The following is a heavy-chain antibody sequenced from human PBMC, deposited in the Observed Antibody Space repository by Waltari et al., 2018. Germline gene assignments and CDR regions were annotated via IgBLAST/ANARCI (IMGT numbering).Heavy chain of an antibody. Sequence: QVQLVQSGAEVKKPGASVKVSCKASGYTFTSYAMHWVRQAPGQRLEWMGWINAGNVNTKYVQKFQVRVTITRDTSASTAYMELSSLRSEDTAVYYCARREISSWYDYWGQGTLVTVSS. D-gene: IGHD6-13*01. CDR1: GYTFTSYA. V-gene: IGHV1-3*01. CDR2: INAGNVNT. J-gene: IGHJ4*02. CDR3: ARREISSWYDY.